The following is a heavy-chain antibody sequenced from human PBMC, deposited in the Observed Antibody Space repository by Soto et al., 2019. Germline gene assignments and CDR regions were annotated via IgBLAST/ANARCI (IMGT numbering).Heavy chain of an antibody. V-gene: IGHV1-69*13. J-gene: IGHJ6*03. D-gene: IGHD1-26*01. CDR2: IIPIFGTA. CDR1: GGTFSSYA. Sequence: ASVKVSCKASGGTFSSYAISWVRQAPGQGLEWMGGIIPIFGTANYAQKFQGRVTITADESTSTAYMELSSLRSEDTAVYYWASGIVGATDYYYYYMDVWGKGTTVTVSS. CDR3: ASGIVGATDYYYYYMDV.